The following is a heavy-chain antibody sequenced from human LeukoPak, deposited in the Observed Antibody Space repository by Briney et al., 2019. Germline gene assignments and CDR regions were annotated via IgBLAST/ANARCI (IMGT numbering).Heavy chain of an antibody. CDR1: GFTFASHA. CDR2: ISGSGGSA. D-gene: IGHD6-13*01. CDR3: ARGGGRLVHSAGVGGWMDV. Sequence: PGGSLRLSCEASGFTFASHAMNWVRQAPGKGLEWVSGISGSGGSAFYAGSVRGRFTFSRDNSKNTLLLQMNSLRAEDRSVCFCARGGGRLVHSAGVGGWMDVWGKGTTVTVSS. J-gene: IGHJ6*04. V-gene: IGHV3-23*01.